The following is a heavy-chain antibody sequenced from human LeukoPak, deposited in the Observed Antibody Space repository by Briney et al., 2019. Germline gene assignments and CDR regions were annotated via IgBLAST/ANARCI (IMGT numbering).Heavy chain of an antibody. J-gene: IGHJ4*02. CDR3: STDSPTGFDQ. CDR2: VYHTGST. D-gene: IGHD2/OR15-2a*01. V-gene: IGHV4-59*01. Sequence: SETLSLTCTVSGGSIRSYYWSWTRQSPEKGLEWIGYVYHTGSTKYNPSPQRRVTTSIDPSKNQFSLNLTSVTAADTAVYYGSTDSPTGFDQWGQGALVTVSS. CDR1: GGSIRSYY.